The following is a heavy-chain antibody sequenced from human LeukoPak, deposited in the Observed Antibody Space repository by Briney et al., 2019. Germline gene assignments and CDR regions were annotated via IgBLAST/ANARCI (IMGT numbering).Heavy chain of an antibody. V-gene: IGHV1-2*06. D-gene: IGHD5-24*01. CDR1: GYTFTGYY. Sequence: ASVKVSCKASGYTFTGYYMHWVRQAPGQGLEWMGRINPNSGGTNYAQKFQGRVTMTRDTSISTAYMELSRPRSDDTAVYYCARLGDGYTMFDYWGQGTLVTVSS. CDR3: ARLGDGYTMFDY. J-gene: IGHJ4*02. CDR2: INPNSGGT.